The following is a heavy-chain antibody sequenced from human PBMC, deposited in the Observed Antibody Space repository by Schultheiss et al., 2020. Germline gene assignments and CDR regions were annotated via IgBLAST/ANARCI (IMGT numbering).Heavy chain of an antibody. CDR2: IYYSGST. CDR1: GGSISSNSYY. Sequence: SETLSLTCTVSGGSISSNSYYWSWIRQHPGKGLEWIGYIYYSGSTYYNPSLKSRVTISVDTSKNQFSLKLSSVTAADTAVYYCARDVTNYYDSSGTYWGQGTLVTVSS. J-gene: IGHJ4*02. D-gene: IGHD3-22*01. CDR3: ARDVTNYYDSSGTY. V-gene: IGHV4-30-4*08.